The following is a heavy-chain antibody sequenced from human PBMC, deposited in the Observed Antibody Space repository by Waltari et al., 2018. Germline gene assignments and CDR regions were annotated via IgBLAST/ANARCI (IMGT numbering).Heavy chain of an antibody. Sequence: EVQLVESGGGLVQPGGSLRLSCAASGFTFSSYEMNWVRQAPGQGLAWVSYISSSGSTIYYADSVKGRFTISRDNAKNSLYLQMNSLRAEDTAVYYCARGDPGGYYDSSGYYYPLDYWGQGTLVTVSS. CDR1: GFTFSSYE. D-gene: IGHD3-22*01. J-gene: IGHJ4*02. CDR3: ARGDPGGYYDSSGYYYPLDY. V-gene: IGHV3-48*03. CDR2: ISSSGSTI.